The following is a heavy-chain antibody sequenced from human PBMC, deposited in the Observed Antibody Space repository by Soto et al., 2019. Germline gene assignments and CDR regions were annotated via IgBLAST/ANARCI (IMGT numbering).Heavy chain of an antibody. J-gene: IGHJ4*02. CDR1: GFTFSSYA. D-gene: IGHD2-2*01. Sequence: EVQLLESGGGLVQPGGSLRLSCAASGFTFSSYAMSWVRQAPGKGLEWVSAISGSGGSTYYADSVKGRFTISRDNSKNTLYLQMTSLRAEDTAVYYCAKAGDCSSTSCYWDYWGQGTLVTVSS. V-gene: IGHV3-23*01. CDR2: ISGSGGST. CDR3: AKAGDCSSTSCYWDY.